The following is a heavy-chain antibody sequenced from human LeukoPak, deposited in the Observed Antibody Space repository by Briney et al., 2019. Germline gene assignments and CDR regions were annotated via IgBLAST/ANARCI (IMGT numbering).Heavy chain of an antibody. CDR3: AKERGNGVRGAFDI. J-gene: IGHJ3*02. CDR2: ISASGGRT. CDR1: GYIFTNYA. V-gene: IGHV3-23*01. Sequence: RAGGSLRLSCAGSGYIFTNYAMSWVRQAPGKGPEWVSGISASGGRTFYADSVKGRFTISRDDSKNTLSLEMNGLRAEDTAVYYCAKERGNGVRGAFDIWGQGTTVTVS. D-gene: IGHD4-17*01.